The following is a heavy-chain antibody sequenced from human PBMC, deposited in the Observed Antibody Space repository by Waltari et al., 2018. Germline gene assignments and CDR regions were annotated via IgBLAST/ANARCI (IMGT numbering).Heavy chain of an antibody. V-gene: IGHV7-4-1*02. CDR1: GYSFTNYA. CDR3: AREVVPPARVVVNWFDP. J-gene: IGHJ5*02. D-gene: IGHD2-2*01. Sequence: QVQLVQSGSELKKPGASVKVSCKASGYSFTNYAINCIRQAPGQGLELMGWINTNTRNPVYVQGFTGRFVFSLYTSVNTAYLQINSLKAEDTAVYFCAREVVPPARVVVNWFDPWGQGTLVTVSS. CDR2: INTNTRNP.